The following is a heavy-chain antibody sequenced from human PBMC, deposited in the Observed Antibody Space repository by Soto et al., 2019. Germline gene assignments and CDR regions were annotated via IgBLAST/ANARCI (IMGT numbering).Heavy chain of an antibody. CDR1: GGSISSGGYY. V-gene: IGHV4-31*03. D-gene: IGHD3-9*01. J-gene: IGHJ6*03. CDR2: IYYSGST. Sequence: PSETLSLTCTVSGGSISSGGYYWSWIRQHPGKGLEWIGYIYYSGSTYYNPSLKSRVTISVDTSKNQFSLKLSSVTAADTAVYYCARGRWADRYDILTGYRSNYYMDVWGKGTTVTVSS. CDR3: ARGRWADRYDILTGYRSNYYMDV.